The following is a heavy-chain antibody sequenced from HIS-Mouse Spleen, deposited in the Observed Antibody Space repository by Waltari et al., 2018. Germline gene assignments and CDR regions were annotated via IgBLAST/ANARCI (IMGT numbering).Heavy chain of an antibody. CDR2: INPSGGST. Sequence: QVQLVQSGAEVKKPGASVKVSCKASGYTFTSYYMHWVRQAPGQGLEWMGIINPSGGSTSYAQKFQGRVTMTRDTSTSTVYMELSSLRSEDTAVYYCAREMSVGGVIAAFDIWGQGTMVTVSS. J-gene: IGHJ3*02. V-gene: IGHV1-46*03. D-gene: IGHD3-22*01. CDR3: AREMSVGGVIAAFDI. CDR1: GYTFTSYY.